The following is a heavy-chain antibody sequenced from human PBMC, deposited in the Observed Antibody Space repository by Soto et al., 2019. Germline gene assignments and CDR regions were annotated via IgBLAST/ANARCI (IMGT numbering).Heavy chain of an antibody. CDR3: AKGRGGSGSLTPRVDF. CDR1: GFTFNNYA. D-gene: IGHD3-10*01. V-gene: IGHV3-23*01. Sequence: EVQLLESGGGLVQPGGSLRLSCAASGFTFNNYAMTWVRKAPGKGLELVSAISGGGDTTSYADSVKGRFTVSRDGSKNTLYLQMSSLRAEDTALYYCAKGRGGSGSLTPRVDFWGKGTLVTVSS. CDR2: ISGGGDTT. J-gene: IGHJ4*02.